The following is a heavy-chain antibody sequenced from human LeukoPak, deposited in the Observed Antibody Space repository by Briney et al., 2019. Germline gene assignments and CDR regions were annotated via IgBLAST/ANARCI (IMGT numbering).Heavy chain of an antibody. CDR1: GYSINSGYY. V-gene: IGHV4-38-2*02. CDR3: ARAPRGFDY. CDR2: IYHSGNT. J-gene: IGHJ4*02. Sequence: SETLSLTCTVSGYSINSGYYWPWIRQPPGKGLEWIASIYHSGNTYYNPSLRGRVTISVDTSKNQFSLKLSSVIAADTAVYYCARAPRGFDYWGQGTLVTVSS.